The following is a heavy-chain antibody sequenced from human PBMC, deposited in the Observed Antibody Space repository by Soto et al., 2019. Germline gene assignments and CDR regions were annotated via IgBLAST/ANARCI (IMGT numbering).Heavy chain of an antibody. CDR2: ISAYNGNT. Sequence: ASVKVSCKASGYTFTSYGISWVRQAPGQGLEWMGWISAYNGNTNYAQKLQGRVTMTTDTSTSTAYMELRSLRSDDTAVYYCARDTPFDKQQLDLLFDYWGQGTLVTVSS. CDR1: GYTFTSYG. CDR3: ARDTPFDKQQLDLLFDY. V-gene: IGHV1-18*01. D-gene: IGHD6-13*01. J-gene: IGHJ4*02.